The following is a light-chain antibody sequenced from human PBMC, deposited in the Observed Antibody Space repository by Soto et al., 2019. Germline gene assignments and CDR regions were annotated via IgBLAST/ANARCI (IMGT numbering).Light chain of an antibody. Sequence: SSELTQPPSVSVAPGQTARITCGGDDIGTKTVHWYQQRPGQAPVLVVYDDRYRPSGIPGRFSGSTTGSTATLTISKVEAGDEDDYYCQVWDRSNNNVLFGGGTKLTVL. CDR2: DDR. CDR3: QVWDRSNNNVL. J-gene: IGLJ3*02. V-gene: IGLV3-21*02. CDR1: DIGTKT.